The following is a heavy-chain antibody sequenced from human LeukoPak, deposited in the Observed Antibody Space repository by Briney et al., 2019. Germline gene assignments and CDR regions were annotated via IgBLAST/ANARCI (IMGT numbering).Heavy chain of an antibody. D-gene: IGHD2-15*01. CDR2: IHYSGIT. CDR1: GDSISRNY. V-gene: IGHV4-59*01. CDR3: ARVQNPTWGPCSGGSCQASYFDS. Sequence: SETLSLTCTVSGDSISRNYWSWIRQPPGKRLEWIGDIHYSGITKYDPSLKSRVTMSVDTSKNQFSLKLGSVTAADTAVYYCARVQNPTWGPCSGGSCQASYFDSWGQGTLVAVSS. J-gene: IGHJ4*02.